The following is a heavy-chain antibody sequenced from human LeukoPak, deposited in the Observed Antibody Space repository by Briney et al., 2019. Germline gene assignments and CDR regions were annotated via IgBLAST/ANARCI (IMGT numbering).Heavy chain of an antibody. V-gene: IGHV1-69*04. Sequence: SVKVSCKASGGTFSSYAISWVRQAPGQGLEWMGRIIPILGIANYAQKFQGRVTITADKSTSTAYMELSSLRSEDTAVYYCARDLLTVNSQSSPWFDPWGQVTLVTVSS. D-gene: IGHD1-14*01. J-gene: IGHJ5*02. CDR1: GGTFSSYA. CDR3: ARDLLTVNSQSSPWFDP. CDR2: IIPILGIA.